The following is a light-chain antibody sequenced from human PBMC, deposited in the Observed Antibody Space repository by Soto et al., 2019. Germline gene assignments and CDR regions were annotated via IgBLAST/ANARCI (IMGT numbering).Light chain of an antibody. J-gene: IGLJ1*01. Sequence: QSVLTQPPSASGTPGQRVTISCPGSSSNIGSNTVNWYQQLPGTAPKLLIYSNNQRPSGVPDRFSGSKSGTSASLAICGLQSEDEADYYCAAWDDSLNGYVFGTGTKVTV. CDR1: SSNIGSNT. CDR2: SNN. CDR3: AAWDDSLNGYV. V-gene: IGLV1-44*01.